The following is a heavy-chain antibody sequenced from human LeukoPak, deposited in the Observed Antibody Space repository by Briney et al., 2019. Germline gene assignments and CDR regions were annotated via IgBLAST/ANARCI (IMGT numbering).Heavy chain of an antibody. Sequence: PGGSLRLSCAAHGFNLCRFWMAWVRLARGRGLEWVANIKQDESEYLDVASVKGRFTISRDNDKNQLYVQIDILRADDTVLCYGARGSTLYRYVMDVSGQRNTVTVSS. D-gene: IGHD1-26*01. V-gene: IGHV3-7*01. CDR2: IKQDESEY. J-gene: IGHJ6*02. CDR1: GFNLCRFW. CDR3: ARGSTLYRYVMDV.